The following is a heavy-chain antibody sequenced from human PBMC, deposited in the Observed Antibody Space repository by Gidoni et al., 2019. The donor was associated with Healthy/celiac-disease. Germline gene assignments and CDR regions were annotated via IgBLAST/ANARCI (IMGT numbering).Heavy chain of an antibody. V-gene: IGHV3-9*01. CDR1: GFTFDDYA. D-gene: IGHD6-19*01. J-gene: IGHJ4*02. CDR3: AKGYSSGRADYFDY. CDR2: ISLNSGSI. Sequence: EVQLVESGGGLVQPGRSLRLSCAASGFTFDDYAMHWVRQAPGKGLEWVSGISLNSGSIGYADSVKGRFTISRDNAKNSLYLQMNSLRAEDTALYYCAKGYSSGRADYFDYWGQGTLVTVSS.